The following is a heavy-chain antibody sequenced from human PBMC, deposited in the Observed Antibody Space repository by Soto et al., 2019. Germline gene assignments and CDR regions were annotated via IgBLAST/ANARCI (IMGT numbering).Heavy chain of an antibody. CDR3: AKYSYGYYIGY. J-gene: IGHJ4*02. CDR2: ISGSGCST. Sequence: GGSLRLSCAASGFTFSSYAMSWVRQAPGKGLEWVSAISGSGCSTYYADSVKGRFTISRDNSKNTLYLQMNSLRAEDTAVYYCAKYSYGYYIGYWGQGTLVTVSS. CDR1: GFTFSSYA. V-gene: IGHV3-23*01. D-gene: IGHD5-18*01.